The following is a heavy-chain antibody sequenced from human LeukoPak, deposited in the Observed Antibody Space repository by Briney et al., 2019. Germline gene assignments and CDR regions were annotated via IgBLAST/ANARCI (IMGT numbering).Heavy chain of an antibody. V-gene: IGHV4-59*01. CDR3: ARIDAVAATPTSFDY. J-gene: IGHJ4*02. Sequence: PSETLSLTCTVSGGSLSIFYWSWIRQPPGNGLEWIGDIYYSGTTNYNPSLKSRVTMSLDTSKNQFSLRLSSVTAADTAVYYCARIDAVAATPTSFDYWGQGTLVTVSS. D-gene: IGHD6-19*01. CDR1: GGSLSIFY. CDR2: IYYSGTT.